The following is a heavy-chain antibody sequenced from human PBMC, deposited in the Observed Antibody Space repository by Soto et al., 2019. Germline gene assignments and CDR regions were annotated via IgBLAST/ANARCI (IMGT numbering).Heavy chain of an antibody. V-gene: IGHV4-59*08. Sequence: SETLSLTCTVFGGSISSYYWSWIRQPPGKGLEWIGYMYYGGRTNYNPSLKGRVTISVDTSKMQVSLKLSSVTAADTAVYFCARGTHSPLIVRSSRGPWFDPWGQGTLVT. CDR3: ARGTHSPLIVRSSRGPWFDP. CDR1: GGSISSYY. CDR2: MYYGGRT. D-gene: IGHD2-15*01. J-gene: IGHJ5*02.